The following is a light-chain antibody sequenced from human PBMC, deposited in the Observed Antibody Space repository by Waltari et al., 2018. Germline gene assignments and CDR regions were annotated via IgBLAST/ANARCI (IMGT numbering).Light chain of an antibody. CDR1: SSNVGSNT. V-gene: IGLV1-44*01. CDR3: ATWDANLNAL. J-gene: IGLJ3*02. CDR2: DNK. Sequence: QSELTQPPSASGTAGQTVTIPCSGSSSNVGSNTVNCYHQLTGTVPKLLIYDNKTRPSGVPYRFSGSKSGTSASLAISGLQSEDEAAYYCATWDANLNALFGGGTKLTVL.